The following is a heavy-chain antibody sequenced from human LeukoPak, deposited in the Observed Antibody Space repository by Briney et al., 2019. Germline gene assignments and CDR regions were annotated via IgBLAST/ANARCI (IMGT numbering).Heavy chain of an antibody. CDR2: IKQDGSEK. D-gene: IGHD3-10*02. CDR1: EFTFSSYW. CDR3: AELGITMIGGV. Sequence: GGSLRLSCAASEFTFSSYWMSWVRQAPGKGLEGGADIKQDGSEKYYVDSVKGRFTISRQNAKNSLFLQMNSLRAEDTAVYYCAELGITMIGGVWGKGTTVTISS. V-gene: IGHV3-7*01. J-gene: IGHJ6*04.